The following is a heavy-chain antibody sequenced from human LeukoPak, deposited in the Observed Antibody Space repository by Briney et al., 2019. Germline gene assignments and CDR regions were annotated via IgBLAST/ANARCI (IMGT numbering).Heavy chain of an antibody. Sequence: SQTLSLTCAVSGGSISSGGYSWSWIRQPPGKGLEWIGYIYHSGSTYYNPSLKSRVTISVDRSKNQFSLKLSSVTAADTAVYYCARVELRGGSLAFDYWGQGTLVTVSS. V-gene: IGHV4-30-2*01. J-gene: IGHJ4*02. CDR1: GGSISSGGYS. CDR3: ARVELRGGSLAFDY. CDR2: IYHSGST. D-gene: IGHD1-26*01.